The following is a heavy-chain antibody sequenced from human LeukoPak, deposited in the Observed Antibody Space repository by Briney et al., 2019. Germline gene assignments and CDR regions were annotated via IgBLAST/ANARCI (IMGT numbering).Heavy chain of an antibody. CDR1: GYTFTADN. D-gene: IGHD3-10*01. CDR2: INPNSGGT. Sequence: ASLKVSYTASGYTFTADNMHRVRHTPGQRQERRGWINPNSGGTNNTQKCQSRVTTTRDTTTSTAYMELRRQRDDETAVYYCALGNYGSGSYLAHDYWGQGSLVTVSS. CDR3: ALGNYGSGSYLAHDY. J-gene: IGHJ4*02. V-gene: IGHV1-2*02.